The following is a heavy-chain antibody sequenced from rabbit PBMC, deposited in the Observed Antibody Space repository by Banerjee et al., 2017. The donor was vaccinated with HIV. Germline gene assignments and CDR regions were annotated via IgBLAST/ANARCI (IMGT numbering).Heavy chain of an antibody. CDR1: GFSFSDKYV. Sequence: QEQLEESGGDLVKPEGSLTLTCTASGFSFSDKYVMCWVRQAPGKGLEWIGCINTSSGNTVYASWAKGPFTISKTSSTTVTLQMTSLTAADTATYFCARGGVGSTGYTYAFDPWGQGTLVTVS. CDR2: INTSSGNT. CDR3: ARGGVGSTGYTYAFDP. D-gene: IGHD1-1*01. V-gene: IGHV1S45*01. J-gene: IGHJ2*01.